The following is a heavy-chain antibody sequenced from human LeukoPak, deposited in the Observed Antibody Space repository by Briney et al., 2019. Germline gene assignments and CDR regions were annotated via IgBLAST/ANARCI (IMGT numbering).Heavy chain of an antibody. V-gene: IGHV3-7*03. J-gene: IGHJ5*02. Sequence: GGSLRLSCAASGFTFSSYWMSWVRQAPGKGLEWVANIKEDGSEKYYVDSVKGRFTISRDNSKNTLYLQMNSLRAEDTAVYYCAKDQWVAVAVEGWFDPWGQGTLVTVSS. D-gene: IGHD6-19*01. CDR3: AKDQWVAVAVEGWFDP. CDR1: GFTFSSYW. CDR2: IKEDGSEK.